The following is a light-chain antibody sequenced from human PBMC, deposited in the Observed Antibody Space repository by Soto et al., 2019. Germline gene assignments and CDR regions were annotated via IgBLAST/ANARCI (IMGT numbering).Light chain of an antibody. Sequence: DIQMTQSPSTLSASVGDRVTITCRANESIAIWLAWYQQKPGKAPKVFIYKASTLDSGVPARFSGTGSGTEFTLTISSLQPDDFAAYYCQQYNTYPYTFGQGTKLEIK. CDR1: ESIAIW. CDR2: KAS. CDR3: QQYNTYPYT. V-gene: IGKV1-5*03. J-gene: IGKJ2*01.